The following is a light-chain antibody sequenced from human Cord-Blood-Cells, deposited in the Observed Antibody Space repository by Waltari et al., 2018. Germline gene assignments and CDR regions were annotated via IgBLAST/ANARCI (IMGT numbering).Light chain of an antibody. CDR3: QQYDNL. Sequence: DIQMTQSPSSLSASVGDRVTITCHASQDISNYLNWYQQKPGKAPKLLIYDASNLETGVPSRFSGSGSGTDFTFTISSLQPEDIATYYCQQYDNLFGPGTKVDIK. V-gene: IGKV1-33*01. CDR1: QDISNY. CDR2: DAS. J-gene: IGKJ3*01.